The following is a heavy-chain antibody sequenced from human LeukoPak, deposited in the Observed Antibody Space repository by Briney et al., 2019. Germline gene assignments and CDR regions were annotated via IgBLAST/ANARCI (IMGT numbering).Heavy chain of an antibody. CDR1: GFTFSSYG. CDR3: ASEPSMVRGVTDLDYMDV. V-gene: IGHV3-66*01. D-gene: IGHD3-10*01. CDR2: IYSGGGT. J-gene: IGHJ6*03. Sequence: GGSLRLSCAASGFTFSSYGMSWVRQAPGKGLEWVSVIYSGGGTYYADSVKGRFTISRDNSKNTLYLQMNSLRAEDTAVYYCASEPSMVRGVTDLDYMDVWGKGTTVTISS.